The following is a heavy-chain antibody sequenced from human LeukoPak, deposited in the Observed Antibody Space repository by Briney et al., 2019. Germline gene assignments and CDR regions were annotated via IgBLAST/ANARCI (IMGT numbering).Heavy chain of an antibody. CDR3: ARARYTSGWETLDY. J-gene: IGHJ4*02. D-gene: IGHD6-19*01. V-gene: IGHV3-48*03. CDR2: ISSSGSIK. Sequence: AGGSLRLSCIASGFAFNSYEMNWVRQAPGKGLEWVSYISSSGSIKHYADPVKGRFTISRDNAKNSLYLQMNSLRAEDTAVYYCARARYTSGWETLDYWGQGTLVTVSS. CDR1: GFAFNSYE.